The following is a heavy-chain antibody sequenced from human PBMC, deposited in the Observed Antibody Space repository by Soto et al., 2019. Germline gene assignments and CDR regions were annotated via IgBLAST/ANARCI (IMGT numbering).Heavy chain of an antibody. Sequence: ASVKVSCKASGYMFTKSAMHWVRQAPGQRLEWMGWISGDSGNTKYSPKLQDRVTITRDTSASTAYMELSSLRSEDTALYYCARDSVAAGNNNLDYRGQGSLVTVAS. D-gene: IGHD6-19*01. J-gene: IGHJ4*03. CDR3: ARDSVAAGNNNLDY. V-gene: IGHV1-3*01. CDR2: ISGDSGNT. CDR1: GYMFTKSA.